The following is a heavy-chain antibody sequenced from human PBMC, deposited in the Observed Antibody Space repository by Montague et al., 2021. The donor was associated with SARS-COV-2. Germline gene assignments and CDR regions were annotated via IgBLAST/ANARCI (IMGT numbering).Heavy chain of an antibody. CDR2: IKQDGSEK. J-gene: IGHJ6*02. CDR1: GFTFSSYW. V-gene: IGHV3-7*01. D-gene: IGHD3-10*01. CDR3: ARDSYGSGNYYYYYGMDV. Sequence: SLRLSCAASGFTFSSYWMSWVRQAPGKGLEWVANIKQDGSEKYYVDSVKGRFTISRDNAKNSLYLQMNSLRAEDTAVYYCARDSYGSGNYYYYYGMDVWAKGPRSPSP.